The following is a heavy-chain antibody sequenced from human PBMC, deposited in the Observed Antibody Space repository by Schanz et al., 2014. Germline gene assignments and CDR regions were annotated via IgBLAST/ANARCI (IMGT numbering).Heavy chain of an antibody. V-gene: IGHV3-48*04. CDR3: ARDTSRASIGPNCFEYFQH. Sequence: VVESGGGLVQPGGSLRLSCAGSGFTFSSYAMRWIRQAPGKGLAWVSYISRSGSTIYYADSVKGRVTISRPNAKNTLYLQITSLRAVDTARYYCARDTSRASIGPNCFEYFQHWGQGALVAVSS. D-gene: IGHD3-22*01. CDR1: GFTFSSYA. J-gene: IGHJ1*01. CDR2: ISRSGSTI.